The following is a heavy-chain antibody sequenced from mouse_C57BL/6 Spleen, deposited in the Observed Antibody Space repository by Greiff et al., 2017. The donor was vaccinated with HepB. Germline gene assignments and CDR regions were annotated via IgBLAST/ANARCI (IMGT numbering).Heavy chain of an antibody. CDR2: IDPSDSYT. Sequence: QVQLKQPGAELVKPGASVKLSCKASGYTFTSYWMQWVKQRPGQGLEWIGEIDPSDSYTNYNQKFKGKATLTVDTSSSTAYMQLSSLTSEDSAVYYCGGSSGYFDVWGTGTTVTVSS. CDR3: GGSSGYFDV. D-gene: IGHD6-1*01. J-gene: IGHJ1*03. CDR1: GYTFTSYW. V-gene: IGHV1-50*01.